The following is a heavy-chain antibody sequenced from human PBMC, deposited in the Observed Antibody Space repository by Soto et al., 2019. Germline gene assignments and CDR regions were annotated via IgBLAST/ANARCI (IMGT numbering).Heavy chain of an antibody. D-gene: IGHD2-2*01. Sequence: QVQLQQWGAGLLKPSETLSLTCAVYGGSFSGYYWSWIRQPPGKGLEWIGEIDHSGSTNYNPSLKLRVAISGHTHKYQCPLKLSTVTAADTAVYCCAGGLPVWEIVVVPAATLSWFDPWGQGTLVTVSS. CDR3: AGGLPVWEIVVVPAATLSWFDP. J-gene: IGHJ5*02. CDR1: GGSFSGYY. V-gene: IGHV4-34*01. CDR2: IDHSGST.